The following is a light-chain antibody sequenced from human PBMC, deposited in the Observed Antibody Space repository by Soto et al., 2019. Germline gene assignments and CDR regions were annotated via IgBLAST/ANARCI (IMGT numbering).Light chain of an antibody. V-gene: IGLV2-14*01. Sequence: QSALTQPASVSGSPGQSITISCTGTSSDVGGYNYVSWYQQHPGKAPKLMIYEVTNRPSGVSDRFSGSKSDNTASLTISGLQAEDEADYYCSSYTISSTGVFGGGTQLTVL. CDR1: SSDVGGYNY. J-gene: IGLJ3*02. CDR3: SSYTISSTGV. CDR2: EVT.